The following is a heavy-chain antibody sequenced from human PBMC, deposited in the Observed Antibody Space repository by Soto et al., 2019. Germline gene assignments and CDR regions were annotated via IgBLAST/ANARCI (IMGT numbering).Heavy chain of an antibody. CDR3: ARVRYYASSGYCRPPDYYARYV. J-gene: IGHJ6*02. V-gene: IGHV3-11*01. D-gene: IGHD3-22*01. Sequence: WGSLRLSCAASGFTFSDYYMSWTRQAPGQGLEWVSYISSSGSTIYYADSVKCRFTISRDNAKNSLYLQRNSLRAEDTAVYYCARVRYYASSGYCRPPDYYARYVWGRGTTVTVSS. CDR2: ISSSGSTI. CDR1: GFTFSDYY.